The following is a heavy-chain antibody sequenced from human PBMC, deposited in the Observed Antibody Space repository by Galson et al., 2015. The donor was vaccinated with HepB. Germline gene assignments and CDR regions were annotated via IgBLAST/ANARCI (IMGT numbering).Heavy chain of an antibody. J-gene: IGHJ6*02. CDR2: ISYDGSNK. Sequence: SLRLSCAASGFTFSSYAMHWVRQAPGKGLEWVAVISYDGSNKYYADSVKGRFTISRDNSKNTLYLQMNSLRAEDTAVYYCARVGVKQDIVVVQKNYGMDVWGQGTTVTVSS. D-gene: IGHD2-15*01. CDR3: ARVGVKQDIVVVQKNYGMDV. CDR1: GFTFSSYA. V-gene: IGHV3-30*04.